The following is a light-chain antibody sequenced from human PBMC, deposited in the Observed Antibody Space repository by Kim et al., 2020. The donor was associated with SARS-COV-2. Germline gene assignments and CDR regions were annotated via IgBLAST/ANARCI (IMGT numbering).Light chain of an antibody. Sequence: SPGERATLSCRAGQGVGSNSLAWYQQKDGQAPRLLIYGASSRAIGIPDRFSGSGSGTDFTLTISRVEPEDFAVYYCQQYHRSPLTFGGGTKVDIK. CDR2: GAS. CDR1: QGVGSNS. J-gene: IGKJ4*01. V-gene: IGKV3-20*01. CDR3: QQYHRSPLT.